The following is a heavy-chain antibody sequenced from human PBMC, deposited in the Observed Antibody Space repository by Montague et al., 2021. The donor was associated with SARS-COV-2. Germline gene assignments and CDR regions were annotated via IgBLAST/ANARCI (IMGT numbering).Heavy chain of an antibody. V-gene: IGHV4-31*03. Sequence: TLSLTCTVSGGSISSGGYYWSWIRQHPGKGLEWIGNIYYSGSTYYNPSLKSRVTISVDTSKNQFSLKLSSVTAADTAVYYCARALFSRRGVYITTYYYSYVVDAWGTGTTVTVSS. CDR3: ARALFSRRGVYITTYYYSYVVDA. CDR1: GGSISSGGYY. CDR2: IYYSGST. J-gene: IGHJ6*04. D-gene: IGHD3-10*01.